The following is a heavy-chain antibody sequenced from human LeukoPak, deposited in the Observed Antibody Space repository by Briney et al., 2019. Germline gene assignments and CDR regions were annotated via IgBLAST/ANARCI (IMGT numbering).Heavy chain of an antibody. V-gene: IGHV1-2*04. J-gene: IGHJ2*01. CDR3: ARDPGGDAVYGSGSYHYWYFDL. D-gene: IGHD3-10*01. Sequence: ASVKVSCKASGYTFTGYYMNWLRQAPGQGLKWLEWINPTSGGTNYAQKFQGWVTMTRDTSISTAYMELSRLRSDDTAVYYCARDPGGDAVYGSGSYHYWYFDLWGRGTLVTVSS. CDR1: GYTFTGYY. CDR2: INPTSGGT.